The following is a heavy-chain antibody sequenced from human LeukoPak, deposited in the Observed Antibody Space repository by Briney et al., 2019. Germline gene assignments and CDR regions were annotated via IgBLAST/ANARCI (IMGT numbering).Heavy chain of an antibody. CDR1: GFTFSSYS. D-gene: IGHD3-10*01. Sequence: GGSLRLSCAASGFTFSSYSMNWVRQAPGKGLEWLSYISSSSSTIYYADSVKGRFTISRDNAKNSLYLQMNSLRVEDTAVYYCARDQGESYYYYGMDVWGQGTTVTVSS. J-gene: IGHJ6*02. CDR2: ISSSSSTI. CDR3: ARDQGESYYYYGMDV. V-gene: IGHV3-48*04.